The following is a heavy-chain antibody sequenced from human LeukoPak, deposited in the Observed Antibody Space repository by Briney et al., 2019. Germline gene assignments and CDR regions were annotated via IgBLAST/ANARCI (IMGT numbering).Heavy chain of an antibody. CDR3: ARVTDFWNEYYDSYFDY. D-gene: IGHD3-3*01. J-gene: IGHJ4*02. CDR2: VNYSGNT. Sequence: SETLSLTCSVSGGSIRGNYWSWIRQTQGKGLEWIGEVNYSGNTNYNPSVKSRVAISVDMSKNHLALRLNSVTAADTAVYYCARVTDFWNEYYDSYFDYWGQGALVIVSS. CDR1: GGSIRGNY. V-gene: IGHV4-34*01.